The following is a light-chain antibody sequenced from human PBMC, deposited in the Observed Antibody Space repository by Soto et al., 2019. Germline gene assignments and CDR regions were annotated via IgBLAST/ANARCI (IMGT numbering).Light chain of an antibody. V-gene: IGKV3-20*01. CDR3: QQFSRSPLT. CDR2: STS. Sequence: VLTQSPGTLSLSPGERATLSCRASQSVDRSDMAWYQQKAGQAPRPLIYSTSIRAAGIPDKFSVSGSGTDFSITISRRGPEYFGVYSCQQFSRSPLTFGGGHKVDIK. CDR1: QSVDRSD. J-gene: IGKJ4*01.